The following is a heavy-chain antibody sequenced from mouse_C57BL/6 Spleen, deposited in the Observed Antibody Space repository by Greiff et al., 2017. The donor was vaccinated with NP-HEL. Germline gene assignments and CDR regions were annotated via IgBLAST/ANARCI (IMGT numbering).Heavy chain of an antibody. CDR3: ARDSNYAMDY. V-gene: IGHV3-6*01. D-gene: IGHD1-1*01. Sequence: EVKLQESGPGLVKPSQSLSLTCPVTGYSITSGYYWNWIRQFPGNKLAWMGYISYDGSNNYNPSLKNRISITRDTSKNQFFLKLNSVTTEDTATYYCARDSNYAMDYWGQGTSVTVSS. CDR1: GYSITSGYY. J-gene: IGHJ4*01. CDR2: ISYDGSN.